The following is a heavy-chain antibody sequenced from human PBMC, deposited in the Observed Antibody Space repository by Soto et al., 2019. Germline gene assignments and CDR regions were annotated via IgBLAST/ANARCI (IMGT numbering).Heavy chain of an antibody. Sequence: QMQVVQSGPEVKKPGTSVKVSCKTSGFMFTSSAVQWVRQARGQRLEWIGWLVVGSGNTHYAQQLQERVTLTRDMSACTAYMELRSLRSEDTSVYYCAVVPVFRFLKWLPAYFDYWGQGTLVTVSS. J-gene: IGHJ4*02. CDR2: LVVGSGNT. CDR1: GFMFTSSA. CDR3: AVVPVFRFLKWLPAYFDY. V-gene: IGHV1-58*01. D-gene: IGHD3-3*01.